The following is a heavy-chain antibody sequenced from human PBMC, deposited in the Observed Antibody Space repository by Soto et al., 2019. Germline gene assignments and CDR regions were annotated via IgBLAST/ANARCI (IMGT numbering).Heavy chain of an antibody. CDR1: GGSISSYY. V-gene: IGHV4-59*08. J-gene: IGHJ6*03. CDR2: IYYSGST. Sequence: SETLSLTCTVSGGSISSYYWSWIRQPPGKGLEWIGYIYYSGSTNYNPSLKSRVTISVDTSKNQFSLKLSSVTAADTAVYYCARRGMYYYMDVWGKGTTVTVSS. D-gene: IGHD2-15*01. CDR3: ARRGMYYYMDV.